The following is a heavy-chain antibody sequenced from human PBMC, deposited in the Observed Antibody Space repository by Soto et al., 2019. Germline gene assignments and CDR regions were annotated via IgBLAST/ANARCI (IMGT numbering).Heavy chain of an antibody. CDR2: MNPNSGNT. CDR1: GYTFTSYG. CDR3: ARGLYCSSTSCYAY. J-gene: IGHJ4*02. D-gene: IGHD2-2*01. Sequence: ASVKVSCKASGYTFTSYGIIWVRQAPGQGLEWMGWMNPNSGNTGYAQKFQGRVTMTRNTSISTAYMELSSLRSEDTAVYYCARGLYCSSTSCYAYWGQGTLVTVSS. V-gene: IGHV1-8*02.